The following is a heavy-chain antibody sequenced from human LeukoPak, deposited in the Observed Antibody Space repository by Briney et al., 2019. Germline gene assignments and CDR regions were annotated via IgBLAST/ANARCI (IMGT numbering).Heavy chain of an antibody. CDR3: ARDRHRRILTGYYDAFDI. CDR1: GGSISSYY. CDR2: IYYSGST. D-gene: IGHD3-9*01. V-gene: IGHV4-59*01. Sequence: SETLSLTCTVSGGSISSYYWSWIRQPPGEGLEWIGYIYYSGSTNYNPSLKSRVTISVDTSKNQFSLKLSSVTAADTAVYYCARDRHRRILTGYYDAFDIWGQGTMVTVSS. J-gene: IGHJ3*02.